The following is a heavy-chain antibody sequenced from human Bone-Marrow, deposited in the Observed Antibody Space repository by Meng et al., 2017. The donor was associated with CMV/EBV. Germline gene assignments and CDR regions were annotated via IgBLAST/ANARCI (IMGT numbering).Heavy chain of an antibody. V-gene: IGHV3-21*06. J-gene: IGHJ4*02. D-gene: IGHD3-16*01. CDR1: GFTFNTST. Sequence: GGSPRLSCEVSGFTFNTSTMNWFRQAPGKGLEWVSSISSSGSFRHYADSVRGRFTVSRDNAKNSLYLQMNSLRAEDTALYYCARVGGGPDWGQGTLVTVSS. CDR2: ISSSGSFR. CDR3: ARVGGGPD.